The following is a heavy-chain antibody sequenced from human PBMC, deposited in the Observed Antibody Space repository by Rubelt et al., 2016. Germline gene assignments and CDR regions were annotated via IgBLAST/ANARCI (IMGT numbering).Heavy chain of an antibody. V-gene: IGHV4-34*01. Sequence: QVQLQQWGAGLLKPSETLSLTCAVYGGSFSGYYWSWIRQPPGKGLEWIGEINHSGSTNYNPSLKGRVTISVDTSKNQFSLNVSSVTAADTAVYYCARGIDYYDSSGANTGGIDYWGQGTLVTVSS. D-gene: IGHD3-22*01. CDR2: INHSGST. J-gene: IGHJ4*02. CDR1: GGSFSGYY. CDR3: ARGIDYYDSSGANTGGIDY.